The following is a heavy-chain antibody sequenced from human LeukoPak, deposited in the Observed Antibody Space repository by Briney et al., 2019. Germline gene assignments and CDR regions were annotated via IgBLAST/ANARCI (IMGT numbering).Heavy chain of an antibody. D-gene: IGHD2-2*01. Sequence: PSETLSLTCTVSGASISSYYWSWIRRPPGKGLEWIAYIYYSGSTNYNPSLKSRVTISVDTSKNQISLRLSSVTAADTAVYYCARSLEYCSSTGCYWGDFGYWGQGTLVTVSS. CDR2: IYYSGST. J-gene: IGHJ4*02. V-gene: IGHV4-59*01. CDR3: ARSLEYCSSTGCYWGDFGY. CDR1: GASISSYY.